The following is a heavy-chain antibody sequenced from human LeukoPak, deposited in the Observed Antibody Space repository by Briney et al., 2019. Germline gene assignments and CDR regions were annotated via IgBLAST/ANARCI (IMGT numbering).Heavy chain of an antibody. CDR3: AKRGVVIRVILVGFHKEAYYFDS. CDR1: GITLSNYG. CDR2: ISDSGGRT. J-gene: IGHJ4*02. V-gene: IGHV3-23*01. Sequence: GGSLRLSCAVSGITLSNYGMSWVRQAPGKGLEGVAGISDSGGRTNYADSVKGRFTISRDNPKNTLYLQMNSLRAEDTAVYFCAKRGVVIRVILVGFHKEAYYFDSWGQGALVTVSS. D-gene: IGHD3-22*01.